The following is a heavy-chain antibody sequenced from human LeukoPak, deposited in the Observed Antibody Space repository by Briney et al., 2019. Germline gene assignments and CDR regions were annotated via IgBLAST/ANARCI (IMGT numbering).Heavy chain of an antibody. V-gene: IGHV4-34*01. D-gene: IGHD3-22*01. CDR1: GGSFSGYY. Sequence: SETLSLTCAVYGGSFSGYYWSWIRQPPGKGLEWIGEINHSGSTNYNPSLRSRVTISVDTSKNQFSLKLSSVTAADTAVYYCARGSSGYWGQGTLVTVSS. CDR3: ARGSSGY. J-gene: IGHJ4*02. CDR2: INHSGST.